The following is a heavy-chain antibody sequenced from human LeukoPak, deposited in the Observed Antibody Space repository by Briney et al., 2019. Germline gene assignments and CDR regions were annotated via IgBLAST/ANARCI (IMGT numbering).Heavy chain of an antibody. CDR2: MNPNSGNT. D-gene: IGHD3-9*01. CDR1: GYTFTSYD. V-gene: IGHV1-8*03. CDR3: AKDQGILTGYNYCFDY. Sequence: ASVKVSCKASGYTFTSYDINWVRQATGQGLEWMGWMNPNSGNTGYAQKFQGRVTITRNTSISTAYMELSSLRSEDTAVYYCAKDQGILTGYNYCFDYWGQGTLVTVSS. J-gene: IGHJ4*02.